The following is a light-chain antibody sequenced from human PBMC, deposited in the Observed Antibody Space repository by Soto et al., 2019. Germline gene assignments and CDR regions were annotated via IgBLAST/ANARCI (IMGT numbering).Light chain of an antibody. CDR2: DVS. V-gene: IGLV2-14*01. Sequence: QSVLAQPASVSGAPGQAITLSRTGTSSDVGGYNSVSWYQQHPGKAPKLMIYDVSNRPSGVSNRFSGSKSGNTASLTISGLQAEDEADYYCSSYTSSSTPGVFATGTKVTVL. CDR1: SSDVGGYNS. CDR3: SSYTSSSTPGV. J-gene: IGLJ1*01.